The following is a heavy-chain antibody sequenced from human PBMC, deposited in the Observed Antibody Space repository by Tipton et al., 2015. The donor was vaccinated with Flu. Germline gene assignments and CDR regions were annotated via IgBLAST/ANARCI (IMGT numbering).Heavy chain of an antibody. CDR2: IYHSGST. CDR1: GYSISSGYY. D-gene: IGHD2-2*01. J-gene: IGHJ4*02. CDR3: ARKRGYQPDVDY. Sequence: TLSLTCTVSGYSISSGYYWGWIRQPPGKGLEWIGSIYHSGSTYYNPSLKSRVTISVDTSKNQFSLKLSSVTAADTAVYYCARKRGYQPDVDYWGQGTLVTVSS. V-gene: IGHV4-38-2*02.